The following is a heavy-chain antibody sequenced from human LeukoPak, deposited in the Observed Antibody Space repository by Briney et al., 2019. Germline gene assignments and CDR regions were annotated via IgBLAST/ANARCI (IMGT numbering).Heavy chain of an antibody. J-gene: IGHJ4*02. CDR3: ARGYGSGDY. CDR2: ISSSSSYI. V-gene: IGHV3-11*06. D-gene: IGHD3-10*01. CDR1: GITFSDHY. Sequence: PGGSLRLSCAASGITFSDHYMSWIRQAPGKGLEWVSSISSSSSYIYYADSVKGRFTISRDNAKNSLYLQMNSLRAEDTAVYYCARGYGSGDYWGQGTLVTVSS.